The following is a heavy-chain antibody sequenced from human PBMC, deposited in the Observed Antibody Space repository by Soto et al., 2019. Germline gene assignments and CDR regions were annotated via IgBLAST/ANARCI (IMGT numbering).Heavy chain of an antibody. V-gene: IGHV1-69*02. CDR3: ARVNLHTRGDPDY. J-gene: IGHJ4*02. CDR1: GGTFSSYT. CDR2: IIPILGIA. Sequence: SVKVSCKASGGTFSSYTISWVRQAPGQGLEWMGRIIPILGIANYAQKFQGRVTITADKSTSTAYMELSSLRSEDTAVYYCARVNLHTRGDPDYWGQGTLVTVSS. D-gene: IGHD2-21*01.